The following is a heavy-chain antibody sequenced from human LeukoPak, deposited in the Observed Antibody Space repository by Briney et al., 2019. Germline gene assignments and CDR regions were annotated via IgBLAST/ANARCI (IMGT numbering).Heavy chain of an antibody. D-gene: IGHD3-10*01. CDR2: MYTSGST. CDR1: GGSISSYY. V-gene: IGHV4-4*07. J-gene: IGHJ6*03. CDR3: ARVTGSYSDYYYYYYMDV. Sequence: SETLSLTCTVSGGSISSYYWSWIRQPAGKGLQWIGRMYTSGSTNYNPSLKSRVTISVDTSKNQFSLKLSSVTAADTAVYYCARVTGSYSDYYYYYYMDVWGKGTTVTVSS.